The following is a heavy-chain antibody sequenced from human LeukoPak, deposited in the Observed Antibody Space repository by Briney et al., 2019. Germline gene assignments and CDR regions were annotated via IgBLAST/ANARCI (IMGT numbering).Heavy chain of an antibody. CDR3: ARMSGSRLPGY. Sequence: GGSLRLSCAASGFTFSSHSMNWVRQAPGKGLEWVSYISSSSSARYYADSVKGRFTISRDDARNSLYLQMNSLRAEDTAVYYCARMSGSRLPGYWGQGALVTVSS. J-gene: IGHJ4*02. D-gene: IGHD3-3*01. CDR2: ISSSSSAR. V-gene: IGHV3-48*01. CDR1: GFTFSSHS.